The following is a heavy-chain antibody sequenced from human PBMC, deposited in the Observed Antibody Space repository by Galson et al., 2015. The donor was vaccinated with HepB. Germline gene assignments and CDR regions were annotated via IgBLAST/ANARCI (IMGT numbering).Heavy chain of an antibody. V-gene: IGHV3-20*04. Sequence: SLRLSCAASGFTFNDYGMSWVRQAPGKGLEWVSGINWNGGSTGYADSVKGRFAISRDNAKNSLYLQMNSLRAEDTALYYCARDGPYSGSFRYFDLWGRGTLVTVSS. D-gene: IGHD1-26*01. CDR2: INWNGGST. J-gene: IGHJ2*01. CDR1: GFTFNDYG. CDR3: ARDGPYSGSFRYFDL.